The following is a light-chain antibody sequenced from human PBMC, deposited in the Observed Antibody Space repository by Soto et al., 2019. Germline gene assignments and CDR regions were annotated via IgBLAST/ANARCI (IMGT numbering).Light chain of an antibody. Sequence: DIVMTQSPDSLAVSLGERATINCKSSQSVTYSSNNKNYLAWYQQKPGQPPKLFIYWASTRESGVPDRFSGSGSGTDFTLTISSLQAEDVAVYYCLQYYSFPWTFCQGTKVEI. V-gene: IGKV4-1*01. CDR1: QSVTYSSNNKNY. J-gene: IGKJ1*01. CDR2: WAS. CDR3: LQYYSFPWT.